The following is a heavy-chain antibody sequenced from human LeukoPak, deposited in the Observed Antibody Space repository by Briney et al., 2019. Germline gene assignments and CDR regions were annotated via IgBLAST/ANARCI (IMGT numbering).Heavy chain of an antibody. CDR2: IYYSGST. J-gene: IGHJ4*02. V-gene: IGHV4-59*01. CDR1: GGSISSYY. CDR3: ARGVAGTGIDY. D-gene: IGHD6-19*01. Sequence: NPSETLSLTCTVSGGSISSYYWSWIRQPPGKGLEWIGYIYYSGSTNYNPSLKSRVTISVDTSKNQFSLKLSSVTAADTAVYYCARGVAGTGIDYWGQGTLVTVSS.